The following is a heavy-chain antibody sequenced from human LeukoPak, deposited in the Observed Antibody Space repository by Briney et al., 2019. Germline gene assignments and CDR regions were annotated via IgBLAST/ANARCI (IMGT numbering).Heavy chain of an antibody. V-gene: IGHV1-69*13. CDR3: ARAGVGISAAGFDY. Sequence: SVKVSCKASVGTFSSYAISWVRQAPGQGLEWMGGIIPIFGTANYAQKFQGRVTITADESTSTAYMELSSLRSEDTAVYYCARAGVGISAAGFDYWGQGTLVTVSS. CDR2: IIPIFGTA. CDR1: VGTFSSYA. J-gene: IGHJ4*02. D-gene: IGHD6-13*01.